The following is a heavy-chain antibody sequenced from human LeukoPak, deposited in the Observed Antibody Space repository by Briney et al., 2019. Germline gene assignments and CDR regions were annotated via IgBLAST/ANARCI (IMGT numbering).Heavy chain of an antibody. CDR3: ARDFQTEAPDY. V-gene: IGHV1-2*02. CDR2: INPNSGGT. J-gene: IGHJ4*02. D-gene: IGHD2/OR15-2a*01. CDR1: GYTFTDYC. Sequence: ASVKVSCKSSGYTFTDYCFNWMRQAPAPGLEWIRWINPNSGGTNYAQNFQGRVTMTRDTSSSTAYMELSRLRSDGTAVYYCARDFQTEAPDYWGQGTLVTVSS.